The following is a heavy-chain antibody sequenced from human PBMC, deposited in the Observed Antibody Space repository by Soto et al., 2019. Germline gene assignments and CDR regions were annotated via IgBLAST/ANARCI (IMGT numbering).Heavy chain of an antibody. J-gene: IGHJ5*02. Sequence: QVQLQQWGAGLLKPSETLSLTCAVYGGSFSGYYWSWIRQPPGKGLEWIGEISHSGSTNYNPSLKSRVTISVDTSKNRFSLKLSSVTAADTAVYYCAIGPSRIRYCSGGSCYSEYNWFDPWGQGTLVTVSS. CDR1: GGSFSGYY. V-gene: IGHV4-34*01. CDR2: ISHSGST. CDR3: AIGPSRIRYCSGGSCYSEYNWFDP. D-gene: IGHD2-15*01.